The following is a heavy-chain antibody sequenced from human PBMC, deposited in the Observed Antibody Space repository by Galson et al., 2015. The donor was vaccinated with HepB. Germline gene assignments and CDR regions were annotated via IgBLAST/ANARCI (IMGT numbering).Heavy chain of an antibody. Sequence: LSLPCTVSGGSINIGRYYWSWIRQPAGKGLEWIGRIYGSGSTYYNPSLKSRVTMSVDTSKNQFSLKLSSVTAADTAVYYCARHESESKTYAADNWGQGTLVTASS. CDR3: ARHESESKTYAADN. CDR2: IYGSGST. CDR1: GGSINIGRYY. D-gene: IGHD2-2*01. V-gene: IGHV4-61*02. J-gene: IGHJ4*02.